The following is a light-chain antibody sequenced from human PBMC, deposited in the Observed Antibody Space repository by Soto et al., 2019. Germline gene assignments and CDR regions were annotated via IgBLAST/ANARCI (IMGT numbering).Light chain of an antibody. J-gene: IGLJ3*02. CDR3: QSYDSSLSKV. V-gene: IGLV1-40*01. CDR1: SSNIGAGYD. CDR2: GNS. Sequence: QPVLTQPPSVSGAPGQRVTISCTGSSSNIGAGYDVQWYQQLPGTAPKLLIYGNSNRPSGVPDRFSGSKSGTSASLAITGLQAEDEADYYCQSYDSSLSKVFGGGTKVTVL.